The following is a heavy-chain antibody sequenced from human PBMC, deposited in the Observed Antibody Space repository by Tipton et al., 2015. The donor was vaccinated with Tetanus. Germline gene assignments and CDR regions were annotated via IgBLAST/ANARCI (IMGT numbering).Heavy chain of an antibody. CDR1: GGSISSFY. J-gene: IGHJ6*02. V-gene: IGHV4-59*01. Sequence: TLSLTCTVSGGSISSFYWYWIRQPPGKGLEWIAYIYQNGGANYNPSLQSRVTISVDTSKNQFSLQLAFVTAADTAIYYCARERIEAFYCHGLDVWGPGTTVTVSS. CDR2: IYQNGGA. CDR3: ARERIEAFYCHGLDV. D-gene: IGHD2-21*01.